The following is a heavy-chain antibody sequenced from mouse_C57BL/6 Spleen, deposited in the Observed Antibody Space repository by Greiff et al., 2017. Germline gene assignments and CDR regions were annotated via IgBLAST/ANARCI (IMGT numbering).Heavy chain of an antibody. V-gene: IGHV1-61*01. J-gene: IGHJ4*01. D-gene: IGHD1-1*01. CDR2: IYPSDSET. Sequence: VKLQQPGAELVRPGSSVKLSCKASGYTFTSYWMDWVKQRPGQGLEWIGNIYPSDSETHYNQKFKDKAKLTVEKSSSTAYMQLSSLTSEDSAVYYCARKRAYYYGSASYAMDYWGQGTSVTVSS. CDR1: GYTFTSYW. CDR3: ARKRAYYYGSASYAMDY.